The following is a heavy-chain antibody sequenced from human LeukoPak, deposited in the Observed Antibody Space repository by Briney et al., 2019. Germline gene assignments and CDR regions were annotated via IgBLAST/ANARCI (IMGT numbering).Heavy chain of an antibody. Sequence: SETLSLTCTVSGGSVSNYYWSWIRQPAGKGLEWIGRIYSSGSTNYNPSLKSRVTMSVDTSKNQFSVNLTSVTAADTAVYYCVRCRGTTVLTRFDNWGQGTLVTVSS. CDR2: IYSSGST. J-gene: IGHJ4*02. CDR1: GGSVSNYY. D-gene: IGHD4/OR15-4a*01. CDR3: VRCRGTTVLTRFDN. V-gene: IGHV4-4*07.